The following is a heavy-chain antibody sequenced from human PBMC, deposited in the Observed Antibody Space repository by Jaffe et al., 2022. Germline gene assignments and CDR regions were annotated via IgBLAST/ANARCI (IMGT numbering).Heavy chain of an antibody. D-gene: IGHD3-10*01. V-gene: IGHV3-30*02. J-gene: IGHJ5*02. CDR1: GFTFSSYG. CDR2: IRYDGSNK. Sequence: QVQLVESGGGVVQPGGSLRLSCAASGFTFSSYGMHWVRQAPGKGLEWVAFIRYDGSNKYYADSVKGRFTISRDNSKNTLYLQMNSLRAEDTAVYYCAKDLEITGFDPWGQGTLVTVSS. CDR3: AKDLEITGFDP.